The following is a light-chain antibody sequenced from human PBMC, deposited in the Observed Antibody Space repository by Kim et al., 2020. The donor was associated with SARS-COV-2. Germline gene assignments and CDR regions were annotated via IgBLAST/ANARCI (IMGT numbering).Light chain of an antibody. V-gene: IGKV1-NL1*01. CDR3: QQYYNAPYS. CDR1: QAISYA. J-gene: IGKJ2*01. Sequence: SAAVGERVTITGRASQAISYALAWYQQKPGTAPKVLVYAASKLQTGVPSRFSGSGSGTDYTLTISSLQPEDFATYYCQQYYNAPYSFGQGTKLEI. CDR2: AAS.